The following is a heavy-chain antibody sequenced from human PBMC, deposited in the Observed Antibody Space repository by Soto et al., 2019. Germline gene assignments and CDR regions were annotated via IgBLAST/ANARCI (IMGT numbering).Heavy chain of an antibody. V-gene: IGHV3-49*03. CDR2: IRSKAYGGTT. J-gene: IGHJ3*01. Sequence: GGSLRLSCTASGFTFGDYAMSWFRQAPGKGLEWVGFIRSKAYGGTTEYAASVKGRFTISRDDSKSIAYLQMNSLKTEDTAVYYCTRGGVVVAATFLLTWGQGTMVNVS. CDR3: TRGGVVVAATFLLT. CDR1: GFTFGDYA. D-gene: IGHD2-15*01.